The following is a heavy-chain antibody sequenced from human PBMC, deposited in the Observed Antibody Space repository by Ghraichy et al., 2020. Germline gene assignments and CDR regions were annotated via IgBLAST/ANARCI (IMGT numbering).Heavy chain of an antibody. J-gene: IGHJ6*02. CDR2: ITSSGSYM. CDR3: ARDPGYYDSSGYYSYGMDV. Sequence: LSLTCAASGFTFSDYYMTWIRQAPGKGLEWVSYITSSGSYMNYADSVKGRFTISRDNAKNSLFLQMNSLGAEDTAVYYCARDPGYYDSSGYYSYGMDVWGQGTTVTVSS. D-gene: IGHD3-22*01. CDR1: GFTFSDYY. V-gene: IGHV3-11*01.